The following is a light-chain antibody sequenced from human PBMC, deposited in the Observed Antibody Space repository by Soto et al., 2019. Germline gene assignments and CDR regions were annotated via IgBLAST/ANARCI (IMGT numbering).Light chain of an antibody. CDR2: KDS. CDR1: ALPKQY. V-gene: IGLV3-25*03. Sequence: SYALTQPPSVSVSPGQTARITCSGAALPKQYAYWYQQKPGQAPVLVIYKDSERPSGIPERFSGSSSGTTVTLTISGVQAEDEADYYCQSADSSGTYVFGTGTKVTVL. CDR3: QSADSSGTYV. J-gene: IGLJ1*01.